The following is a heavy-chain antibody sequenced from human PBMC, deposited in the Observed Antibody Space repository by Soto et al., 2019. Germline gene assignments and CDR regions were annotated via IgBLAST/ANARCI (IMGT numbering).Heavy chain of an antibody. CDR3: ARLRYCSGGSCYLYYFDY. CDR2: IYYSGST. D-gene: IGHD2-15*01. CDR1: GGSISSGGYY. V-gene: IGHV4-31*03. J-gene: IGHJ4*02. Sequence: PSETLSLTCTVSGGSISSGGYYWSWIRQHPGKGLEWIGYIYYSGSTYYNPSLKSRVTISVDTSKNQFSLKLSSVTAADTAVYYCARLRYCSGGSCYLYYFDYWGQGTLVTVSS.